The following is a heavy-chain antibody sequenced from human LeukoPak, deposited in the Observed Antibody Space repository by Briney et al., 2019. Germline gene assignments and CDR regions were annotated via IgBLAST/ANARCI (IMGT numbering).Heavy chain of an antibody. J-gene: IGHJ4*02. D-gene: IGHD5-18*01. CDR2: IIPIFGTA. Sequence: ASVKVSCKASGGTFSSYAISWVRQAPGQGLEWMGGIIPIFGTANYAQKFQGRVTITADESTGTAYMELSSLRSEDTAVYYCARGTASAPDYWGQGTLVTVSS. V-gene: IGHV1-69*13. CDR1: GGTFSSYA. CDR3: ARGTASAPDY.